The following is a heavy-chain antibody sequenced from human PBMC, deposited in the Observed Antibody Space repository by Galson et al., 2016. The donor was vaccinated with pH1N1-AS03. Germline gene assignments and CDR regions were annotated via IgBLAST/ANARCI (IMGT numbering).Heavy chain of an antibody. CDR2: IYHDTGGK. D-gene: IGHD1-1*01. CDR1: GYTFTSYN. Sequence: SVKVSCKASGYTFTSYNVNWVRQAPGQGLEWLGWIYHDTGGKNYAQKFEGRVSITRDSSINTAFLEVISLRADDSAVYFCARDPNGANEYGGDSWGQGTLIIVSS. V-gene: IGHV1-2*02. CDR3: ARDPNGANEYGGDS. J-gene: IGHJ4*02.